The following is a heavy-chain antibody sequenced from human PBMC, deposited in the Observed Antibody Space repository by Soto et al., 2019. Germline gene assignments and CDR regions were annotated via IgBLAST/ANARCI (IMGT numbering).Heavy chain of an antibody. CDR2: MNPNSGNT. Sequence: QVQLVQSGAEVKKPGASVKVSCKASGYTFTSYDINWVRQATGQGLEWMGWMNPNSGNTGYAQKFQGRVTMTRNTSISTAYMELSSLRSEDPAVYYCARGVRYDILTGYYRNDAFDIWGQGTMVTVSS. CDR1: GYTFTSYD. D-gene: IGHD3-9*01. J-gene: IGHJ3*02. V-gene: IGHV1-8*01. CDR3: ARGVRYDILTGYYRNDAFDI.